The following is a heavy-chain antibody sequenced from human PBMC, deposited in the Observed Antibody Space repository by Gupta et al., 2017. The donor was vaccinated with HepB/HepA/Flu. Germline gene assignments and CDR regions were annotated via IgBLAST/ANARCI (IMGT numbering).Heavy chain of an antibody. D-gene: IGHD6-19*01. CDR1: GFSFTTYH. V-gene: IGHV3-7*01. J-gene: IGHJ4*02. CDR2: IDQDGSEM. Sequence: EVQLVESGGGLVQPGGSLRLHCAVSGFSFTTYHMTWVRQAPGKGLEWVANIDQDGSEMHYVDSVQGRFTISRDNAKGSLYLQMSGLRVEDTAVYYCARGGYRSGGDYWGQGTLVTVSS. CDR3: ARGGYRSGGDY.